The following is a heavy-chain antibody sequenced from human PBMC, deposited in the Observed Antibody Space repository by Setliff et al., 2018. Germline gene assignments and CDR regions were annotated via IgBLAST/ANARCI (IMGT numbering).Heavy chain of an antibody. V-gene: IGHV3-49*04. CDR2: IGSERYGGRT. Sequence: GGSLRLSCAASGFTFSSYWMHWVRQAPGKGLEWVGYIGSERYGGRTDYAASVKGRFTITRDDSRRVAFLQMNSLKIEDTAVYYCARVRQGYYDSSGAYYYYGMDVWGQGTTVTVSS. CDR3: ARVRQGYYDSSGAYYYYGMDV. D-gene: IGHD3-22*01. CDR1: GFTFSSYW. J-gene: IGHJ6*02.